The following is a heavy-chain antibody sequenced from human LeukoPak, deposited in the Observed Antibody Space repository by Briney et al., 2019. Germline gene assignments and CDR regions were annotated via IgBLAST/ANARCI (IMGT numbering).Heavy chain of an antibody. D-gene: IGHD1-26*01. Sequence: PSETLSLTCAVYGGSFSGYYWSWIRQPPGKGLEWIGEINHSGSTNYNPSLKSRVTISVDTSKNQFSLKLSSVTAADTAVYYCARWSYHFDYWSQGTLVTVSS. V-gene: IGHV4-34*01. CDR3: ARWSYHFDY. J-gene: IGHJ4*02. CDR2: INHSGST. CDR1: GGSFSGYY.